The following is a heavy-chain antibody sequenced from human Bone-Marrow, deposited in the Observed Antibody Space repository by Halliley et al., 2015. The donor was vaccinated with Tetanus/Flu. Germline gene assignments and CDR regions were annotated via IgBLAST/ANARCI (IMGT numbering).Heavy chain of an antibody. Sequence: QLVQSGAEVKKPGSSVKVSCKASGGTFNNYAISWVRQAPGQGLEWMGGIITVFGTINYAQKFQGRVTITADESTRTAYMELSSLRSEDTAVYYCARGGKYQLLNPDYWGQGTLVTVSS. J-gene: IGHJ4*02. CDR2: IITVFGTI. D-gene: IGHD2-2*01. CDR1: GGTFNNYA. CDR3: ARGGKYQLLNPDY. V-gene: IGHV1-69*01.